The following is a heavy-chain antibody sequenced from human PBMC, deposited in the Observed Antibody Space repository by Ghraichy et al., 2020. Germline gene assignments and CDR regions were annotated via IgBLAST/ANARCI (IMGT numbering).Heavy chain of an antibody. CDR3: ARGSSGAHQDWFDP. CDR2: GNSDGSIT. D-gene: IGHD6-19*01. V-gene: IGHV3-74*01. Sequence: GGSLRLSCAVSGFTFRSYGMHWVRQAPGEGLVWVARGNSDGSITTYGDSVKGRFTISSDDAKNTLYLQMNSLRAEDTAVYYCARGSSGAHQDWFDPWGQGTLVTVSS. CDR1: GFTFRSYG. J-gene: IGHJ5*02.